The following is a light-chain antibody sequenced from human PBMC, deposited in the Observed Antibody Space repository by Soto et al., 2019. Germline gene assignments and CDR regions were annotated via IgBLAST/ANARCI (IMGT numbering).Light chain of an antibody. V-gene: IGKV1-5*01. CDR3: QQYNRLIT. J-gene: IGKJ5*01. Sequence: DSQMTESPSIFSSSVVYIFPITCRASQTIDSWVAWYQQKPGKAPKLLVYDATSLESGVSSRFSGSGYGTDFTLSINNLQPDDFATYYCQQYNRLITFGQGTRLEIK. CDR1: QTIDSW. CDR2: DAT.